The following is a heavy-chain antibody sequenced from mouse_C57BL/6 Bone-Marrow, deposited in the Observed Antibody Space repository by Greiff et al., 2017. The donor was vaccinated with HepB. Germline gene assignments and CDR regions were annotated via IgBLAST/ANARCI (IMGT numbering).Heavy chain of an antibody. CDR2: IYPRSGNT. Sequence: QVHVKQSGAELARPGASVKLSCKASGYTFTSYGISWVKQRTGQGLEWIGEIYPRSGNTYYNEKFKGKATLTADKSSSTAYMELRSLTSEDSAVYFCCTTVDYYAMDYWGQGTSVTVSS. D-gene: IGHD1-1*01. CDR1: GYTFTSYG. V-gene: IGHV1-81*01. CDR3: CTTVDYYAMDY. J-gene: IGHJ4*01.